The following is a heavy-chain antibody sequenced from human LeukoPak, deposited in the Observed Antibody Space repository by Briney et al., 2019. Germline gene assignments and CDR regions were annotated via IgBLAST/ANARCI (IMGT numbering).Heavy chain of an antibody. D-gene: IGHD1-1*01. CDR1: GYTFISCG. V-gene: IGHV1-18*01. CDR2: ISAYNGNT. J-gene: IGHJ1*01. Sequence: AASVKVSCKASGYTFISCGISWVRQAPGQGLKWMGWISAYNGNTNYAQKLQGRVTMTTDTYTSTAYMELRSLRSDDTAVYYCASSDGKYFQHWGQGTLVTVSS. CDR3: ASSDGKYFQH.